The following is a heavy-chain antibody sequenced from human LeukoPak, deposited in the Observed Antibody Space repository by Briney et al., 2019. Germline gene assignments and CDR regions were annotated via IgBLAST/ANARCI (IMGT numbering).Heavy chain of an antibody. V-gene: IGHV3-7*01. D-gene: IGHD2-15*01. Sequence: GGSLRLSCAASGFNFNTFWMTWVRQAPGKGLEWVANIKEDGSEEYYVDSVKGRFTISRDNSKNTVYPEMNSLRAEDTAVYYCAKDLMKTGYCSGASCYGRTDWGQGTLVTVSS. CDR1: GFNFNTFW. J-gene: IGHJ4*02. CDR2: IKEDGSEE. CDR3: AKDLMKTGYCSGASCYGRTD.